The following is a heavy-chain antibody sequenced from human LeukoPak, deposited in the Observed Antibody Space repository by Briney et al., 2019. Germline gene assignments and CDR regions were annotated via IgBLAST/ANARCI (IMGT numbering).Heavy chain of an antibody. V-gene: IGHV3-30*18. D-gene: IGHD4-23*01. CDR1: GFTFSSYG. CDR2: ISYDGSNK. CDR3: AKGWDYVGNSGPHY. J-gene: IGHJ4*02. Sequence: PGGSLRLSCAASGFTFSSYGMHWVRQAPGKGLEWVAVISYDGSNKYYADSVKGRFTISRDNSENTLYLQMNSLRAEDTAVYYCAKGWDYVGNSGPHYWGQGTLVTVSS.